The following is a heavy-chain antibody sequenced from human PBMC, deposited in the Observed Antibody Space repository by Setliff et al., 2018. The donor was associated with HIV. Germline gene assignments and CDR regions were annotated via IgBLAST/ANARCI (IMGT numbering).Heavy chain of an antibody. CDR3: ARNDAFDI. CDR1: GGSFSGYY. J-gene: IGHJ3*02. V-gene: IGHV4-59*10. Sequence: SETLSLTCAVYGGSFSGYYWNWIRQPAGKGLEWIGHIYTNGRTHYNPSLKSRVTISMDTSKNQFSLKLSSVTAADTAVYYCARNDAFDIWGQGTLVTVSS. CDR2: IYTNGRT.